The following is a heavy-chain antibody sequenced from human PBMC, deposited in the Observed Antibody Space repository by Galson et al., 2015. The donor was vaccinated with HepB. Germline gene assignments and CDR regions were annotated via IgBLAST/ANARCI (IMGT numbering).Heavy chain of an antibody. V-gene: IGHV3-66*02. CDR2: MFSGGGT. Sequence: SLRLSCAVSGFSVSNNYMSWVRQAPGKGLEYVSTMFSGGGTYYADSVKGRITVSRDNTKNTVYLEMNSLRAEDTAVYYCARDGYDSSGYFDYWGQGTLVTVSS. CDR3: ARDGYDSSGYFDY. D-gene: IGHD3-22*01. CDR1: GFSVSNNY. J-gene: IGHJ4*02.